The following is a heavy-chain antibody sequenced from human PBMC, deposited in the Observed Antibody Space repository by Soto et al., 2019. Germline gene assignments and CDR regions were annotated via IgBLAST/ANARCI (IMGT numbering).Heavy chain of an antibody. CDR2: TRNKATSYTT. CDR3: ARIRGYSGYYGMDV. CDR1: GFTFSDHY. J-gene: IGHJ6*02. Sequence: EVQLVESGGGLVQPGGSLRLSCAASGFTFSDHYMDWVRQAPGKGLEWVGRTRNKATSYTTEYAASVKGRFTISRDDSKNSLYLQMNSLKTEDTAVYYCARIRGYSGYYGMDVWGQGTTVTVSS. D-gene: IGHD1-1*01. V-gene: IGHV3-72*01.